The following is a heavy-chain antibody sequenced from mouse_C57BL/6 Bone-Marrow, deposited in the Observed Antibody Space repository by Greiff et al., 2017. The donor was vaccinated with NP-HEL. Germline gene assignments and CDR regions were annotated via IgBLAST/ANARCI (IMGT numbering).Heavy chain of an antibody. CDR3: ARGGQLRNYFDY. V-gene: IGHV1-26*01. CDR1: GYTFTDYY. J-gene: IGHJ2*01. Sequence: VQLQQSGPELVKPGASVKISCKASGYTFTDYYMNWVKQSHGKSLEWIGDINPNNGGTSYNQKFKGKATLTVDKSSSTAYMELRSLTSEDSAVYYCARGGQLRNYFDYWGQGTTLTVSS. D-gene: IGHD1-1*01. CDR2: INPNNGGT.